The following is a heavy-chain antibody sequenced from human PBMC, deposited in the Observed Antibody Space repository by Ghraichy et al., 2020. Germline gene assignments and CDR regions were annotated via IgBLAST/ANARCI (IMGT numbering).Heavy chain of an antibody. CDR3: ASWDIVVVPAAPWAFDI. J-gene: IGHJ3*02. V-gene: IGHV4-31*03. CDR1: GGSISSGGYY. D-gene: IGHD2-2*01. Sequence: SETLSLTCTVSGGSISSGGYYWSWIRQHPGKGLEWIGYIYYSGSTYYNPSLKSRVTISVDTSKNQFSLKLSSVTAADTAVYYCASWDIVVVPAAPWAFDIWGQGTMVTVSS. CDR2: IYYSGST.